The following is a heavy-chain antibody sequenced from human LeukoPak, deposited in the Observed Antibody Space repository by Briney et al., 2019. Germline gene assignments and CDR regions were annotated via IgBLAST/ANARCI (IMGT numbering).Heavy chain of an antibody. CDR3: ARDLPYSNTSSDY. CDR2: ISGSGGRI. Sequence: GGSLRLSCVVSGFTFSSYAMSWVRQAPGKGLEWVSAISGSGGRIYYADSVKGRFTISRDNSKNTLYLQMNSLRAEDTAVYYCARDLPYSNTSSDYWGQGTLVTVSS. J-gene: IGHJ4*02. D-gene: IGHD6-13*01. CDR1: GFTFSSYA. V-gene: IGHV3-23*01.